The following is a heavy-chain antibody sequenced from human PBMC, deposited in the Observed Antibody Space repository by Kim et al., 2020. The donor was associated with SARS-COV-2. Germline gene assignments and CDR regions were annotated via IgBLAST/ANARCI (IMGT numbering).Heavy chain of an antibody. CDR2: T. Sequence: TNDNPPLTSRVTISVATSKNQFSLKLSSVTAADTAVYYCAREGYSSGYKYWGQGTLVTVSS. CDR3: AREGYSSGYKY. J-gene: IGHJ4*02. D-gene: IGHD5-18*01. V-gene: IGHV4-34*01.